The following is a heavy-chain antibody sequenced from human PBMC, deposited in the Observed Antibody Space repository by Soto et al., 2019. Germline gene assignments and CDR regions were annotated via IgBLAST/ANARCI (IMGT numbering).Heavy chain of an antibody. D-gene: IGHD3-16*01. V-gene: IGHV4-31*03. J-gene: IGHJ6*02. CDR2: IYDTTTT. CDR1: GASISRGDFS. Sequence: QVQVQQSGPGLVKPSQTLSLTCTISGASISRGDFSWHWIRQQPGKALEWLGTIYDTTTTYYHPSLKSRLVISADTSKNQVSLTLRDLNTADTAVYYCARGFGLDVWGQGTAVTV. CDR3: ARGFGLDV.